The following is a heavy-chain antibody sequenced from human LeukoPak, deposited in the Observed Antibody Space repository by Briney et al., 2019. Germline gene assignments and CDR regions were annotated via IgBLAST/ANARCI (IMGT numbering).Heavy chain of an antibody. J-gene: IGHJ4*02. V-gene: IGHV3-48*02. CDR3: ATSGNYYLKY. CDR1: GFTFSTHN. CDR2: ITSSSTNI. Sequence: SGGSLRLSCAASGFTFSTHNMNWVRQAPGKGLEWVSHITSSSTNIYYADSVKGRFTISRDNAKNALSLQMNSLRDEDTAVYYCATSGNYYLKYWGQGTLVTVSS. D-gene: IGHD1-26*01.